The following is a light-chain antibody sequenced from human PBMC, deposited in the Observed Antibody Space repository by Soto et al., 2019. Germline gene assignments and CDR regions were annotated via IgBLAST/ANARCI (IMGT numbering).Light chain of an antibody. CDR3: SSNTSSSTRV. V-gene: IGLV2-14*01. CDR2: DVS. Sequence: QSVLTRPVSGTGSPRLELTISCTGTSSDVGGYNYVSWYQQHPGKAPKLMIYDVSNRPSGVSNRFSGSKSGNTASLTISGLQAEDEADYYCSSNTSSSTRVFGTGTKVTVL. CDR1: SSDVGGYNY. J-gene: IGLJ1*01.